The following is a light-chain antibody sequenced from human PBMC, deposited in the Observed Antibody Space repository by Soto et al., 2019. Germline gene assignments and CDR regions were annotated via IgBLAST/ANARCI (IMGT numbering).Light chain of an antibody. CDR3: QQYGSSPGIT. V-gene: IGKV3-20*01. CDR1: QSVSSSY. CDR2: GAS. J-gene: IGKJ5*01. Sequence: IALPQSPCTLSLSPGERATLSCRASQSVSSSYLAWYQQKPGQAPRLLIYGASSRATGIPDSFSGSGSGTDFTLTISRLEPEDFAVYYCQQYGSSPGITFGQGTRLRL.